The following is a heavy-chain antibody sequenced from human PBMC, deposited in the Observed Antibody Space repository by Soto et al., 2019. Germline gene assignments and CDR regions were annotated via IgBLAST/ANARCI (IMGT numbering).Heavy chain of an antibody. V-gene: IGHV4-30-4*01. CDR1: GGSISSGDYY. CDR2: IYYSGFT. D-gene: IGHD4-4*01. Sequence: QVQLQESGPGLVKPSQTLSLTCTVSGGSISSGDYYWSWIRQPPGKGLEWIGYIYYSGFTYYNPSINSRLTMSVDTSTNQFSLKLSSVIAADTAVYYCARSDNYVPFDHWGQGTLVTVSS. CDR3: ARSDNYVPFDH. J-gene: IGHJ4*02.